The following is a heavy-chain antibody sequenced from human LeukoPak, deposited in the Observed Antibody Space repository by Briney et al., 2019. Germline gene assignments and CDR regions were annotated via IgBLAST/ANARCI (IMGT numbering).Heavy chain of an antibody. J-gene: IGHJ6*02. V-gene: IGHV3-30*18. Sequence: GGSLRLSCAASGFTFSSYGMHWVRQAPGKGLEWVAVISYDGSNKYYADSVKGRFTISRDNSKNTLYLQMNSLRAEDTAVYYCAKGERVAASYYYYYYGMDVWGQGTTVTVSS. CDR2: ISYDGSNK. D-gene: IGHD2-15*01. CDR1: GFTFSSYG. CDR3: AKGERVAASYYYYYYGMDV.